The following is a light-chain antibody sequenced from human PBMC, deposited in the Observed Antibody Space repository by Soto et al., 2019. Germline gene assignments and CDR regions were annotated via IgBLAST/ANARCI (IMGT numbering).Light chain of an antibody. CDR1: QTIDTW. CDR3: QHYSFYSRT. CDR2: KAS. J-gene: IGKJ1*01. V-gene: IGKV1-5*03. Sequence: DIQMTQSPSTLSASIGDGVTITCRASQTIDTWLAWYQQKPGKAPKLLIYKASSLQTGVPSRFSGSGSGTEFTLTTSSLQPDDFATYYSQHYSFYSRTFGQGTKVEVK.